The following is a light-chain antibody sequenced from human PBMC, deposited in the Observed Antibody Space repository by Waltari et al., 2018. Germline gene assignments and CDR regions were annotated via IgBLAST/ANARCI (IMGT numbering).Light chain of an antibody. J-gene: IGKJ2*01. CDR1: QSISSY. CDR2: AAS. Sequence: DIQMTQSPSSLSASVGDRVTITCRASQSISSYLNWNQQKPGKAPKLLIYAASSLQSGVPSRFSGSGSGTDFTLTISSLQPEDFATYYCQQSYSTLRTFGQGTKLEIK. CDR3: QQSYSTLRT. V-gene: IGKV1-39*01.